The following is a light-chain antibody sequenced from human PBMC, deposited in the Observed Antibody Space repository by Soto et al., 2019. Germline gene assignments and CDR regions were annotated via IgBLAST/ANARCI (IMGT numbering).Light chain of an antibody. V-gene: IGLV2-14*01. CDR3: SSYTSSSTWV. J-gene: IGLJ3*02. CDR2: EVS. CDR1: SSDVGGYNY. Sequence: QSALTQPASVCGSPGQSITISCTGTSSDVGGYNYVSWYQQNPGKAPKLMIYEVSKRPSGVSNRFSGSKSGNTASLTISGLQAEDEADYYCSSYTSSSTWVFGGGTKLTVL.